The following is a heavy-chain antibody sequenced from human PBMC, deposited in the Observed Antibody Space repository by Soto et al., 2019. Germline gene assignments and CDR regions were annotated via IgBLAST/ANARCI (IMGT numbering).Heavy chain of an antibody. Sequence: QVQLVQSGAEVKKPGSSVKVSCKASGGTFSNYAFSWVRQAPGQGLDWMGTIIPIFGTTNFAQKFQGRVTMTADESTTTVYMELSSLRSDDMAVYYCARELPAGPGTFLEDAFDIWGQGTTVTVSS. CDR3: ARELPAGPGTFLEDAFDI. J-gene: IGHJ3*02. D-gene: IGHD2-2*01. V-gene: IGHV1-69*15. CDR2: IIPIFGTT. CDR1: GGTFSNYA.